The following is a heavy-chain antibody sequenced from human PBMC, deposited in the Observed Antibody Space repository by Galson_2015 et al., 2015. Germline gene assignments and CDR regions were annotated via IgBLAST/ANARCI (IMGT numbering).Heavy chain of an antibody. CDR3: ARVTTRKGFDY. CDR1: GFTFSDYY. V-gene: IGHV3-72*01. D-gene: IGHD4-11*01. CDR2: TRNKTNSYTT. J-gene: IGHJ4*02. Sequence: SLRLSCAASGFTFSDYYMDWVRQAPGKGLEWVGRTRNKTNSYTTEYAASVKGRFTISRDDSKNSLYLQMNSLKTEDTAVYYCARVTTRKGFDYWGQGTLVTVSS.